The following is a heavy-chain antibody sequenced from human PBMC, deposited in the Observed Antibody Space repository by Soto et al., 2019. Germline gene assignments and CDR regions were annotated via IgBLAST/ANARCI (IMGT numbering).Heavy chain of an antibody. CDR3: ARDRAGGSGSYYKAPDPYYYYGMDV. V-gene: IGHV1-69*13. J-gene: IGHJ6*02. CDR1: GGTFSSYT. Sequence: GASVKVSCKASGGTFSSYTISWVRQAPGQGLEWMGGIIPIFGTANYAQKFQGRVTITADESTSTAYMELSSLRSEDTAVYYCARDRAGGSGSYYKAPDPYYYYGMDVWGQGTTVNVSS. D-gene: IGHD3-10*01. CDR2: IIPIFGTA.